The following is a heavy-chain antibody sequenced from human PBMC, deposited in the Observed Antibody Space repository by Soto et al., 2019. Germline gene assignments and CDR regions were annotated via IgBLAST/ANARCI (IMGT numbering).Heavy chain of an antibody. CDR2: INPSGGST. CDR3: ARDSRTKWLEPSRDAFDI. CDR1: GYTFTSYY. D-gene: IGHD6-19*01. J-gene: IGHJ3*02. V-gene: IGHV1-46*01. Sequence: QVQLVQSGAEVKKPGASVKVSCKASGYTFTSYYMHWVRQAPGQGLEWMGIINPSGGSTSYAQKFQGRVTMTRDTSTSTVYMELSSLRSEDTAVYYCARDSRTKWLEPSRDAFDIWGQGTMVTVSS.